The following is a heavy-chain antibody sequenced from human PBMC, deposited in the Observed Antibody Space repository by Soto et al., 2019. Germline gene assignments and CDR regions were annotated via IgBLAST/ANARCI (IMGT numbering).Heavy chain of an antibody. CDR3: TKGHPGQE. V-gene: IGHV3-23*01. Sequence: EVQLLESGGGLVQPGGSLRLSCAASGFSFSLFGMNWVRQAPGKGLAGVSGITGPGKITDSINSGKARFTISRDNSKTTVYLQMKGLRDDDTAVYFCTKGHPGQEWGQGTLVIVSS. CDR1: GFSFSLFG. J-gene: IGHJ1*01. CDR2: ITGPGKIT.